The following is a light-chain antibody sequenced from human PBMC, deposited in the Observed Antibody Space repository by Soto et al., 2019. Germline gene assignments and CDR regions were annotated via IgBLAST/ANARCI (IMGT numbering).Light chain of an antibody. V-gene: IGLV2-14*01. Sequence: QSVLTQPASVSGSPGQSITISCTGTSSDVGGYNYVSWYQQHPGKAPKLMIFEVSYRPSGVSNRFSGSKSGNTASLTISGLQAEDEADYYCSSFTTTTWVFGGGTKLNVL. J-gene: IGLJ3*02. CDR3: SSFTTTTWV. CDR2: EVS. CDR1: SSDVGGYNY.